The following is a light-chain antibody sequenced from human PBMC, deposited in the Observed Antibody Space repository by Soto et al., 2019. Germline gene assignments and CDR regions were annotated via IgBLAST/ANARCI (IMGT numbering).Light chain of an antibody. CDR1: QSVDNY. Sequence: EIVLTQSPATLSLSPGERATLSCRASQSVDNYLAWYQQKPGQAPRLLIYYASNRATGIPARFSGSGSGTDFTLTISSLEPEDFAVYYCQQRSNWPLTFGGGTKVEIK. V-gene: IGKV3-11*01. CDR3: QQRSNWPLT. J-gene: IGKJ4*01. CDR2: YAS.